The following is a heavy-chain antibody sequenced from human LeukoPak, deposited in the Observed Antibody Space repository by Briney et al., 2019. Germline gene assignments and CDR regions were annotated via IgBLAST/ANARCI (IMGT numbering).Heavy chain of an antibody. CDR2: IWYDGSNK. D-gene: IGHD5-18*01. CDR3: AKERHRLWSVPFDY. V-gene: IGHV3-33*06. J-gene: IGHJ4*02. Sequence: GGSLRLSCAASGFTFSSYGIHWIRQAPGKGLEWVAVIWYDGSNKYYADPVKGRFTISRDNSKNTLDLHMNSLRVEDTAVYYCAKERHRLWSVPFDYWGQGTLVTVSS. CDR1: GFTFSSYG.